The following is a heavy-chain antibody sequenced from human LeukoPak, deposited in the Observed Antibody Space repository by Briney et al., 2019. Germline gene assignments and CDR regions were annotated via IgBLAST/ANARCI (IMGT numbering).Heavy chain of an antibody. CDR1: GYTFTTYS. D-gene: IGHD2-2*01. Sequence: ASVKVSCKASGYTFTTYSIFWVRQAPGQRLEWMGWINAGNGNTKYSQKLQGRVTITRDTSANTAYVELSSLRSEDTAVYYCARPSSTRRDAFDIWGQGTMVTVSS. CDR3: ARPSSTRRDAFDI. V-gene: IGHV1-3*01. CDR2: INAGNGNT. J-gene: IGHJ3*02.